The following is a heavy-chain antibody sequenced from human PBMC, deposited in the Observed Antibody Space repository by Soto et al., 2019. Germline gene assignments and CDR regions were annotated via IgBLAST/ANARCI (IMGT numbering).Heavy chain of an antibody. Sequence: PSETLSLTCTVSGGSVGSGSYYWSWIRQPPGKGLEWIGYIYYSGSTNYNPSLKSRVTISVDTSKNQFSLKLSSVTAADTAVYYCARDRYGAVAGTKYYYYYYGMDVWGQGTTVTVSS. V-gene: IGHV4-61*01. CDR2: IYYSGST. D-gene: IGHD6-19*01. CDR3: ARDRYGAVAGTKYYYYYYGMDV. CDR1: GGSVGSGSYY. J-gene: IGHJ6*02.